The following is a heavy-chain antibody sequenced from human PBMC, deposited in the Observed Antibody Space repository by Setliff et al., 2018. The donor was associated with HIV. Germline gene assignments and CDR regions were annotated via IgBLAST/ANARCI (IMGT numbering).Heavy chain of an antibody. J-gene: IGHJ4*02. V-gene: IGHV4-31*03. D-gene: IGHD6-13*01. CDR3: ARRMAAGTFDY. Sequence: SETLSLTCTVSGVSVNSGGYYWNWIRQHPGKGLEWIGHIYYSGSTYDNPSLKSRVTMSVDTSKNQISLKLSSVTAADTAMYYCARRMAAGTFDYWGQGTLVTVSS. CDR2: IYYSGST. CDR1: GVSVNSGGYY.